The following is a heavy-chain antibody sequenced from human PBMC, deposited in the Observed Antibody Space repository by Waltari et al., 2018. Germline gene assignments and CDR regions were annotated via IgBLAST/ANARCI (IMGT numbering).Heavy chain of an antibody. D-gene: IGHD3-10*01. J-gene: IGHJ4*02. V-gene: IGHV4-38-2*01. CDR3: SVFSYYYGSGSTFDY. Sequence: QVQLQESGPGLVKPSETLSLTCAVSGYSISRGYYWGWIRQPPGKGLEWIGSIYHSGSTYYNPSLKSRFTISVDTSKNQFSLKLSSVTAADTAVYYCSVFSYYYGSGSTFDYWGQGTLVTVSS. CDR1: GYSISRGYY. CDR2: IYHSGST.